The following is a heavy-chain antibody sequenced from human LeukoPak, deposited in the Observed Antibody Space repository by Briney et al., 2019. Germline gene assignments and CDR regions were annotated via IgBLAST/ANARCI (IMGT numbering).Heavy chain of an antibody. CDR3: ARSLGTYWGKDFLNWFDP. Sequence: ASVKVSCKASEYTFTNYDINWVRQATGQGLEWMGWINPNSGNTGYTQKFQGRVTMTRNTSLTTAYMEPTSLKSEDTAVYYCARSLGTYWGKDFLNWFDPWGQGTLVTVSS. CDR1: EYTFTNYD. CDR2: INPNSGNT. J-gene: IGHJ5*02. V-gene: IGHV1-8*01. D-gene: IGHD3-16*01.